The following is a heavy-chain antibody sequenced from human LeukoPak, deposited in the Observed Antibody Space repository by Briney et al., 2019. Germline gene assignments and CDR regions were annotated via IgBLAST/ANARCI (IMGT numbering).Heavy chain of an antibody. CDR2: IIPILGIA. V-gene: IGHV1-69*04. J-gene: IGHJ6*02. CDR1: GGTFSSYA. Sequence: GASVKVSCKASGGTFSSYAISWVRQAPGQGLEWMGRIIPILGIANYAQKFQGRVTITADKSTRTAYMELSSLRSEDTAVYYCARAQTNYYYYYGMDVWGQGTTVTVSS. CDR3: ARAQTNYYYYYGMDV. D-gene: IGHD4-11*01.